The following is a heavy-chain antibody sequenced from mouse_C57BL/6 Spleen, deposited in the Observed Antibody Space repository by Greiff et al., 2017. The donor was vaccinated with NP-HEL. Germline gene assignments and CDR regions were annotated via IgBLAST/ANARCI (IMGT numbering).Heavy chain of an antibody. V-gene: IGHV1-80*01. CDR3: ARGWDVRYFDV. CDR1: GYAFSSYW. D-gene: IGHD4-1*01. J-gene: IGHJ1*03. CDR2: IYPGDGDT. Sequence: VKLMESGAELVKPGASVKISCKASGYAFSSYWMNWVKQRPGQGLEWIGQIYPGDGDTNYNGKFKGKATLTADKSSSTAYMQLSSLTSEDSAVYFCARGWDVRYFDVWGTGTTVTVSS.